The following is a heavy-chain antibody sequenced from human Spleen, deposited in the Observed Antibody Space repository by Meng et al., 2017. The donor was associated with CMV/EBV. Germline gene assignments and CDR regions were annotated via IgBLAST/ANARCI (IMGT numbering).Heavy chain of an antibody. Sequence: GESLKISCVASGFTFSSYVMHWVRQAPGKGLEWVALISHDGSNKYYADSAKGRFTISRDNSQNTLYLQMNSLRAEDTAVYYCASTNSRGYYFDYWGQGTLVTVSS. V-gene: IGHV3-30-3*01. CDR2: ISHDGSNK. CDR1: GFTFSSYV. D-gene: IGHD3-22*01. J-gene: IGHJ4*02. CDR3: ASTNSRGYYFDY.